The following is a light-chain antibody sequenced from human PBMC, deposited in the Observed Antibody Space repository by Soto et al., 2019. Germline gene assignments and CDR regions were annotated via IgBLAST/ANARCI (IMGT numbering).Light chain of an antibody. Sequence: EIVLTQSPATLSLSPGERATLSCRASQSVSSYLAWYQQKPGQAPRLLIYDASNRATGIPARFGGSGSGTDFTLTISSLEPEDFAVYYCQQRSNWPPGYTFGQGTKVDIK. CDR2: DAS. CDR3: QQRSNWPPGYT. V-gene: IGKV3-11*01. J-gene: IGKJ2*01. CDR1: QSVSSY.